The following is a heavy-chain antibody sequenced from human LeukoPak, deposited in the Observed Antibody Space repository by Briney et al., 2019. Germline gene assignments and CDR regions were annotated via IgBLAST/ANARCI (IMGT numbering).Heavy chain of an antibody. Sequence: GGSLRLSCAASGFAFNSYWMSWVRQTPGKGLEWVATMDGGGSATYYVDFVKGRFTISRDNAKNSLYLQMTSLRAEDTAMYYCATPLDYRDSSGFHQGGDWGQGTLVTVSS. CDR1: GFAFNSYW. CDR3: ATPLDYRDSSGFHQGGD. V-gene: IGHV3-7*03. CDR2: MDGGGSAT. J-gene: IGHJ4*02. D-gene: IGHD3-22*01.